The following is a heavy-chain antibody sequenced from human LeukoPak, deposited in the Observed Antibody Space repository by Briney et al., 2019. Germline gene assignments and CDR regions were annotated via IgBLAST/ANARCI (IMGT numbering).Heavy chain of an antibody. CDR2: INHSGST. CDR1: GYSISSHY. J-gene: IGHJ3*02. V-gene: IGHV4-38-2*02. Sequence: SETLSLTCTVSGYSISSHYWGWIRQPPGKGLEWIGNINHSGSTYYNPSLKSRVTISVDTSKNQFSLKLISVTAADTAVYYCARVTYSSSSISVDAFNIWGQGTVVTVSP. D-gene: IGHD6-6*01. CDR3: ARVTYSSSSISVDAFNI.